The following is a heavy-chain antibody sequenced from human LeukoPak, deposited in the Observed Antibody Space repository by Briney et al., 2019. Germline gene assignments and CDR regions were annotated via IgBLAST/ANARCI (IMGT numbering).Heavy chain of an antibody. J-gene: IGHJ4*02. CDR2: IIPILGIA. Sequence: ASVKVSCKASGGTFSSYAISWVRQAPGQGLEWTGRIIPILGIANYAQKFQGRVTITADKSTSTAYMELSSLRSEDTAVYYCARDGCSGGSCYSNAVDDYWGQGTLVTVSS. V-gene: IGHV1-69*04. CDR1: GGTFSSYA. CDR3: ARDGCSGGSCYSNAVDDY. D-gene: IGHD2-15*01.